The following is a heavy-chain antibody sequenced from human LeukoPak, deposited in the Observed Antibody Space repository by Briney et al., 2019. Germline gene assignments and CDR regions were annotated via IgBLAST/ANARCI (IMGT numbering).Heavy chain of an antibody. Sequence: SETLSLTCIVSGYSISTGYYWGWIRQPPGKGLEWIGNIHHSGSTYYNPSLKSRVTMSVDTSKNQFSLKLSSVTAADTAVYYCARDSVSRSLDYWGQGTLVTVSS. CDR3: ARDSVSRSLDY. CDR1: GYSISTGYY. J-gene: IGHJ4*02. CDR2: IHHSGST. D-gene: IGHD3-16*02. V-gene: IGHV4-38-2*02.